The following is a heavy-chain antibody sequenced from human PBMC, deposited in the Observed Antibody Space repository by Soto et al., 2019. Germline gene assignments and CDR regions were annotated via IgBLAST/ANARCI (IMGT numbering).Heavy chain of an antibody. Sequence: GGSLRLSCAASGFTFSNAWMSWVRQAPGKGLEWVGRIKSKTDGGTTDYAAPVKGRFTISRDDSKNTLYLQMNSLKTEDTAVYYCTTDVYSGYDYFDYWGQGTLVTVSS. V-gene: IGHV3-15*01. CDR1: GFTFSNAW. CDR2: IKSKTDGGTT. CDR3: TTDVYSGYDYFDY. D-gene: IGHD5-12*01. J-gene: IGHJ4*02.